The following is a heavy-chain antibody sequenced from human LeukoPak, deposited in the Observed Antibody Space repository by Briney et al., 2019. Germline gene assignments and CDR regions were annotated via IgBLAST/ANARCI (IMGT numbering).Heavy chain of an antibody. CDR3: ARHPAGYRLVTASYYYYYYMDV. Sequence: SETLSLTCAVYGGSFSGYYWSWIRQPPGKGLEWIGEINHSGSTNYNPSLKSRVTISVDTSKNQFSLKLSSVTAADTAVYYCARHPAGYRLVTASYYYYYYMDVWGKGTTVTISS. V-gene: IGHV4-34*01. CDR2: INHSGST. D-gene: IGHD2-21*02. J-gene: IGHJ6*03. CDR1: GGSFSGYY.